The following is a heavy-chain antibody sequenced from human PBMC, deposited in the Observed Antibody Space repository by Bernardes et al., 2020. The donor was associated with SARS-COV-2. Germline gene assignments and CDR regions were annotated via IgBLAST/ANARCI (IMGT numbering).Heavy chain of an antibody. CDR3: AKDLLYGDYGAFDI. CDR1: GFTFSSYA. J-gene: IGHJ3*02. CDR2: ISGSGGST. Sequence: GGSLRLSCAASGFTFSSYAMTWVRQAPGKGLEWVSTISGSGGSTYYADSVKGRFTISRDNSKNTLYLQMNSLRAEDTAVYYCAKDLLYGDYGAFDIWGQGTMVTGSS. V-gene: IGHV3-23*01. D-gene: IGHD4-17*01.